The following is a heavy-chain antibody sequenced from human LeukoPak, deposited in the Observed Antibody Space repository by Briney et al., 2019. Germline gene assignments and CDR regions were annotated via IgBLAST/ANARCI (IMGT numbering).Heavy chain of an antibody. CDR1: GGTFSSYA. CDR3: ARDVAVAGTATGGGYYYYYMDV. V-gene: IGHV1-69*05. Sequence: GASVKGSCKASGGTFSSYAISWVRQAPGQGLEWMGGIIPIFGTANYAQKFQGRVTITTDESTSTAYMELSSLRSEDTAVYYCARDVAVAGTATGGGYYYYYMDVWGKGTTVTVSS. CDR2: IIPIFGTA. D-gene: IGHD6-19*01. J-gene: IGHJ6*03.